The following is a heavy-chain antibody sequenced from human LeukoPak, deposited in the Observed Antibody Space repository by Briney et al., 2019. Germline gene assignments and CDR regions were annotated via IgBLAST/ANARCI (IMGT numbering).Heavy chain of an antibody. D-gene: IGHD3-10*01. V-gene: IGHV3-23*01. CDR2: ISGSGGST. CDR3: AKDRPLWFGN. J-gene: IGHJ4*02. CDR1: GFKFDDYG. Sequence: GGSLRLSCTASGFKFDDYGMTWVRQAPGKGLEWVSAISGSGGSTYYADSVKGRFTISRDNSKNTLYLQMNSLRAEDTAVYYCAKDRPLWFGNWGQGTLVTVSS.